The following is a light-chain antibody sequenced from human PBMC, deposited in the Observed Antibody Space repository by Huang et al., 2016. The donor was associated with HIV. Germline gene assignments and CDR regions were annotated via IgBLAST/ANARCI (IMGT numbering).Light chain of an antibody. CDR1: QSVGGK. J-gene: IGKJ4*01. CDR2: GAS. V-gene: IGKV3-15*01. CDR3: QQYDTRPPLT. Sequence: ILLTQFPATLSVSPGQRVTLSCRASQSVGGKLAWYQQSPGQAPRLLIYGASTRVPTIPDRFSGSGSGTEFSLTISSLQSEDFAVYYCQQYDTRPPLTFGGGTKV.